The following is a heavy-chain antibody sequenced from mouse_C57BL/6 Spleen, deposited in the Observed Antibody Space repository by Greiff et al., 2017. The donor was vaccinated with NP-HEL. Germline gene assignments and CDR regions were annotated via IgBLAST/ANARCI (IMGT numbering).Heavy chain of an antibody. CDR1: GFTFSSYG. CDR3: ARELRDY. CDR2: ISSGGSYT. Sequence: EVKLMESGGDLVKPGGSLKLSCAASGFTFSSYGMSWVRQTPDKRLEWVATISSGGSYTYYPDSVKGRFTISRDNAKNTLYLQMSSLKSEDTAMYYCARELRDYWGQGTSVTVSS. J-gene: IGHJ4*01. V-gene: IGHV5-6*01.